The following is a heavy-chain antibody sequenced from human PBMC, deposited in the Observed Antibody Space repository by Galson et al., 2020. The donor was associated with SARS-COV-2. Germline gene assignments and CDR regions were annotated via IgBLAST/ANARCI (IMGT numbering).Heavy chain of an antibody. D-gene: IGHD6-19*01. Sequence: MGWINPNSGGTNYAQKFQGRVTMTRDTSISTAYMELSRLRSDDTAVYYCARAGSGWSYYYYGMDVWGQGTTVTVSS. V-gene: IGHV1-2*02. J-gene: IGHJ6*02. CDR2: INPNSGGT. CDR3: ARAGSGWSYYYYGMDV.